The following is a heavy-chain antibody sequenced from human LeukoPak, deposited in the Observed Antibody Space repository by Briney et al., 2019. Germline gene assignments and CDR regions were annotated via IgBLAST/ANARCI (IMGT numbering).Heavy chain of an antibody. D-gene: IGHD6-13*01. CDR1: GATFGNYA. Sequence: SVKVSRKASGATFGNYAITWVRQAPGQGLEWMGRIIPMSGTASYAQKFQGRVTITADRSTSTAYMEVSSLRSEDTAVYYCARSYSSSWNWFDPWGQGTLVTVSS. V-gene: IGHV1-69*06. CDR3: ARSYSSSWNWFDP. CDR2: IIPMSGTA. J-gene: IGHJ5*02.